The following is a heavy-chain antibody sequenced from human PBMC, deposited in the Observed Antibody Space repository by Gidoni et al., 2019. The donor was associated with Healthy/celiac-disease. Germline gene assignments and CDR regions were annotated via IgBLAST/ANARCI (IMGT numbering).Heavy chain of an antibody. J-gene: IGHJ6*02. D-gene: IGHD1-26*01. CDR3: ALTKIRGSPYGMDV. CDR1: GYTFTYRY. CDR2: ITPFNGNT. V-gene: IGHV1-45*02. Sequence: QMQLVQSGAEVKKTGSSVKVSCKASGYTFTYRYLHWVRQAPGQALEWMGWITPFNGNTNYAQKFQDRVTITRDRSMSTAYMELRSLRSADTAMYDCALTKIRGSPYGMDVWGQGTTVTVSS.